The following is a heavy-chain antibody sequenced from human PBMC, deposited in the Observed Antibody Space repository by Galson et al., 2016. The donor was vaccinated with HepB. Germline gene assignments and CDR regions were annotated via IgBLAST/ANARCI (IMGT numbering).Heavy chain of an antibody. J-gene: IGHJ6*03. CDR1: GFTVSSNY. D-gene: IGHD3-22*01. Sequence: SLRLSCAASGFTVSSNYMSWVRQAPGKGLEWVSVIYSGGSTYYADSVKGRFTISRDNSKNTLYLQMNSLRAEDTAVYYCERERYYDSSYYYYYMDVWGKGTTVTVSS. CDR2: IYSGGST. V-gene: IGHV3-53*01. CDR3: ERERYYDSSYYYYYMDV.